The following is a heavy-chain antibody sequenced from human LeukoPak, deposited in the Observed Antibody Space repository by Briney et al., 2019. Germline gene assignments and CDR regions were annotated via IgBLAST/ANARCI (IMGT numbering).Heavy chain of an antibody. V-gene: IGHV4-31*03. CDR1: GGSISSGGYY. D-gene: IGHD5-18*01. J-gene: IGHJ6*02. Sequence: PSQTLSLTCTVSGGSISSGGYYWSWIRQHPGTGLEWIGYIYYSGSTYYNPSLKSRVTISVDTSKNQFYLKLSSVLAADTSVYYCARAPDTAMVFYYYYGMEVWGQGTTVTVSS. CDR3: ARAPDTAMVFYYYYGMEV. CDR2: IYYSGST.